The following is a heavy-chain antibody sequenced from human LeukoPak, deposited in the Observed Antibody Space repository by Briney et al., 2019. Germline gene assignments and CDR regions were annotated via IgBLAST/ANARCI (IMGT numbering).Heavy chain of an antibody. Sequence: SETLSLTCNVSGDSMSLYYWSWIRQPPEKGLEWIGYISYIGSTRYKPSLKSRVTISVDTSKNQFSLKLTSVTAADTAVYYCAGCYYDSSGYYNWFDPWGQGTLVTVSS. D-gene: IGHD3-22*01. CDR1: GDSMSLYY. V-gene: IGHV4-59*08. CDR2: ISYIGST. J-gene: IGHJ5*02. CDR3: AGCYYDSSGYYNWFDP.